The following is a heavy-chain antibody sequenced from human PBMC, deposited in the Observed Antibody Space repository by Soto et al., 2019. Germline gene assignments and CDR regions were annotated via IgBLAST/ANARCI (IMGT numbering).Heavy chain of an antibody. CDR1: KTTFSDYG. CDR2: IIPVLGTI. CDR3: ASGTLFCAGDCYFDH. V-gene: IGHV1-69*06. Sequence: QVQLVQSGPEVKKPGSSVNISCTAPKTTFSDYGLNWVRQAPGQGLEWMGGIIPVLGTINYAQKFQGRVTINADKSSNTVYMAVTSLTSEDTAVYYCASGTLFCAGDCYFDHWGLGTVVTVSS. J-gene: IGHJ4*02. D-gene: IGHD2-21*02.